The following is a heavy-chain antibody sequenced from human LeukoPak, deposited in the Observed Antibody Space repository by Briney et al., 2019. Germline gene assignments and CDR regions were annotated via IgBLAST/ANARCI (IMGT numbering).Heavy chain of an antibody. D-gene: IGHD3-10*01. CDR1: GGSISSGDYY. CDR2: IYYSGST. Sequence: PSETLSLTCTVSGGSISSGDYYWSWIRQPPGKGLEWIGYIYYSGSTYYNPSLKSRVTISVDTSKNQFSLKLSSVTAADTAVYYCARGYYGSGSYYSRTDFDYWGQGTLVTVSS. V-gene: IGHV4-30-4*01. CDR3: ARGYYGSGSYYSRTDFDY. J-gene: IGHJ4*02.